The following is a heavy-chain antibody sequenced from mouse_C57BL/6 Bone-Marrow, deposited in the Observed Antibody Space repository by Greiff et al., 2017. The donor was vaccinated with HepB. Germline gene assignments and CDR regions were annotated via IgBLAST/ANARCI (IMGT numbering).Heavy chain of an antibody. CDR1: GFTFSSYG. D-gene: IGHD3-2*02. CDR2: ISSGGSYT. V-gene: IGHV5-6*01. CDR3: ARHELRLRSAWFAY. Sequence: DVHLVESGGDLVKPGGSLKLSCAASGFTFSSYGMSWVRQTPDKRLEWVATISSGGSYTYYPDSVKGRFTISRDNAKNTLYLQMSSLKSEDTAMYYCARHELRLRSAWFAYWGQGTLVTVSA. J-gene: IGHJ3*01.